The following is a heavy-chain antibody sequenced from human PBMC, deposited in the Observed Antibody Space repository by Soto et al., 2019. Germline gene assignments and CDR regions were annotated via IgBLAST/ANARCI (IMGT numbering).Heavy chain of an antibody. CDR1: GYTFTSYD. CDR2: MNPNSGNT. CDR3: ARGVKARYCSGGSCYSIGYDAFDI. J-gene: IGHJ3*02. D-gene: IGHD2-15*01. Sequence: ASVKVSCKASGYTFTSYDINWVRQATGQGLEWMGWMNPNSGNTGYAQKFQGRVTMTRNTSISTAYMELSSLRSEDTAVYYCARGVKARYCSGGSCYSIGYDAFDIWGQGTMVTVSS. V-gene: IGHV1-8*01.